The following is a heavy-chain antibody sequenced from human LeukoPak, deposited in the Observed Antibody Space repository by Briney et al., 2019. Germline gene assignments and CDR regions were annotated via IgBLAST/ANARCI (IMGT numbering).Heavy chain of an antibody. CDR2: IYYSGST. CDR1: GGSISSHY. V-gene: IGHV4-59*11. CDR3: ARAGDVVVPAAIGRYYYYMDV. J-gene: IGHJ6*03. D-gene: IGHD2-2*02. Sequence: SETLSLTCTVSGGSISSHYWSWIRQPPGKGLEWIGYIYYSGSTNYNPSLKSRVTISVDTSKNQFSLKLSSVTAADTAVYYCARAGDVVVPAAIGRYYYYMDVWGKGTTVTVSS.